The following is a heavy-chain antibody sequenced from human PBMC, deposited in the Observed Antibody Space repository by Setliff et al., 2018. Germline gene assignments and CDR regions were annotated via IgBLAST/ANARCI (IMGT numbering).Heavy chain of an antibody. V-gene: IGHV4-61*09. CDR1: GGSISSGSHY. Sequence: SETLSLTCTVSGGSISSGSHYWTWIRQPTGKRLEWIGHIDPSGDTNYNPSLKSRVTISVDTSKNQFSLKLSSVTAADTAVYYCARGGSTIASRPDLVYFDSWGRGALVTVSS. J-gene: IGHJ4*02. D-gene: IGHD6-6*01. CDR2: IDPSGDT. CDR3: ARGGSTIASRPDLVYFDS.